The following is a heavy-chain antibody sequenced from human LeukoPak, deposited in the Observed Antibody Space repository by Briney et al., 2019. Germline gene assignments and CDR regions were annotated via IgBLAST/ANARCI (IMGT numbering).Heavy chain of an antibody. J-gene: IGHJ4*02. CDR1: GFTFSSYA. V-gene: IGHV3-23*01. Sequence: GGSLRLSCAASGFTFSSYAMSWVRQAPGKGLEWVSAISGSGGSTYYADSVKGRFTISRDNSKNTLYLQMNSLRAEDTAVYYXXXXXXXXXSSGVSGYFDYWGQGTLVTVSS. D-gene: IGHD3-22*01. CDR3: XXXXXXXXSSGVSGYFDY. CDR2: ISGSGGST.